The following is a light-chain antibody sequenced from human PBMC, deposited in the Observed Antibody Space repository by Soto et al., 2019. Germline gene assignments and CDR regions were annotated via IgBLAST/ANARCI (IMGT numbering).Light chain of an antibody. J-gene: IGLJ1*01. CDR1: SSNIGAGYD. Sequence: QAVVTQPPSVSGAPGQRVTISCTGSSSNIGAGYDVHWYQQLPGTAPKLLIYGNSNRPSGVPDRFSGSKSGTSASLAITGLQAEDEADYYCQSYDSSLSALYVFGTGTKRTVL. CDR2: GNS. V-gene: IGLV1-40*01. CDR3: QSYDSSLSALYV.